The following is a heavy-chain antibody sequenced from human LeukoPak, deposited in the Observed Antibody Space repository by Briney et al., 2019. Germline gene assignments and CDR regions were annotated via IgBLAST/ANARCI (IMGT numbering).Heavy chain of an antibody. CDR3: ARDNRAYYDFWSGYYSGNYYYGMDV. J-gene: IGHJ6*02. Sequence: SGTLSLTCAVSGGSISSSNWWSWVRQPPGKGLEWIGEIYHSGSTNYNPSLKSRVTISVDTSKNQFSLKLSSVTAADTAVYYCARDNRAYYDFWSGYYSGNYYYGMDVWGQGTTVTVSS. V-gene: IGHV4-4*02. CDR2: IYHSGST. D-gene: IGHD3-3*01. CDR1: GGSISSSNW.